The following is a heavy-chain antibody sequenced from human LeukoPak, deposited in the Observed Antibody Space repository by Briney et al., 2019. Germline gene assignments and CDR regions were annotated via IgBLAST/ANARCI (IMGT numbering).Heavy chain of an antibody. CDR1: GGSISSYY. D-gene: IGHD4-11*01. CDR3: ARDALTVSSSWFDP. Sequence: SETLSLTCTVSGGSISSYYWSWIRQPPGKGLEWIGYIYYSGSTNYNPSLKSRVTISVDTSKNQFSLKLSPVTAADTAVYYCARDALTVSSSWFDPWGQGTLVTVSS. V-gene: IGHV4-59*01. CDR2: IYYSGST. J-gene: IGHJ5*02.